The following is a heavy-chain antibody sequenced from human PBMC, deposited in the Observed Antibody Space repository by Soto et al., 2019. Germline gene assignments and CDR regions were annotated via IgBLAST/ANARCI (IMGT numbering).Heavy chain of an antibody. CDR2: ISTYNGNT. Sequence: QVQLLQSGAEVKKPGASVRVSCKASGYSFTRFGISWVRQAPGQGLEWVGRISTYNGNTNYAQKLEGRVTVSTDTSTSTAYMELRSLRSDDTAVYYCARDPQYSTSPKVFDYWGQGTLLTVSS. CDR3: ARDPQYSTSPKVFDY. V-gene: IGHV1-18*01. CDR1: GYSFTRFG. J-gene: IGHJ4*02. D-gene: IGHD6-6*01.